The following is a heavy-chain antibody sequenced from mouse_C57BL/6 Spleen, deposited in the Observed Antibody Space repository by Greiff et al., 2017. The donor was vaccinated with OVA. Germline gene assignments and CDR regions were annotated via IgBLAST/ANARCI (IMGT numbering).Heavy chain of an antibody. V-gene: IGHV1-69*01. Sequence: QVQLQQPGAELVMPGASVKLSCKASGYTFTSYWMHWVKQRPGQGLEWIGEIDPSDSYTNYNQKFKGNSTLTVDKSSSTAYMQLSSLTSEDSAVYYCARVGLEGYAMDYWGQGTSVTVSS. CDR2: IDPSDSYT. D-gene: IGHD2-13*01. CDR3: ARVGLEGYAMDY. J-gene: IGHJ4*01. CDR1: GYTFTSYW.